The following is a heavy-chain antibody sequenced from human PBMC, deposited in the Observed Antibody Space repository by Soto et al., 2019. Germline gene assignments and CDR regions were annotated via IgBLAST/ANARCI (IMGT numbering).Heavy chain of an antibody. V-gene: IGHV3-48*01. CDR1: GFTFSSYS. Sequence: GGSLRLSCAASGFTFSSYSMNWVRQAPGKGLEWVSYISSSSSTIYYADSVKGRFTISRDNAKNSLYLQMNSLRAEDTAVYYCAVTPVGYCSGGSCPNWFDPWGQGTLVTVSS. D-gene: IGHD2-15*01. J-gene: IGHJ5*02. CDR3: AVTPVGYCSGGSCPNWFDP. CDR2: ISSSSSTI.